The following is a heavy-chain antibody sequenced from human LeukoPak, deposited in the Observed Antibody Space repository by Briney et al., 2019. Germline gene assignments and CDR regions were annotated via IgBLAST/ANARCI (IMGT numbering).Heavy chain of an antibody. CDR2: MNPNSGNT. CDR1: GYTFTSYD. Sequence: ASVKVSCKASGYTFTSYDINWVRQATGQGLEWMGWMNPNSGNTGYAQKFQGRVTMTKNTSITTAYMELSSLRSEDKAVYYCARALSWTTDSYYYMDVWGKGTTVTVSS. J-gene: IGHJ6*03. CDR3: ARALSWTTDSYYYMDV. D-gene: IGHD3/OR15-3a*01. V-gene: IGHV1-8*01.